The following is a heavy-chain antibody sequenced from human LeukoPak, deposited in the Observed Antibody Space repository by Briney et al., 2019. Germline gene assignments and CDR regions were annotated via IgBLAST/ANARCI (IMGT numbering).Heavy chain of an antibody. Sequence: PGGSLRLSCTASGFTFSNFGMNWVRQAPGKGLEWVSVVSGGGHNTYYADSVKGRFTISRDNSKNTVYLQMNSLRAEDTAVYYCAKDRSSWYYPFDSWGQGTLVTVSS. CDR2: VSGGGHNT. D-gene: IGHD2-15*01. V-gene: IGHV3-23*01. J-gene: IGHJ4*02. CDR1: GFTFSNFG. CDR3: AKDRSSWYYPFDS.